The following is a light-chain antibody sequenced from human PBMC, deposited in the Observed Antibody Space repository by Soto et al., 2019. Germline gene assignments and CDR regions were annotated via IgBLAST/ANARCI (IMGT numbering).Light chain of an antibody. CDR1: SSDVGSYNL. CDR3: CSYAGSSTVV. V-gene: IGLV2-23*01. J-gene: IGLJ2*01. CDR2: EGS. Sequence: QSALTQPASVSGSPGQSITISCTGTSSDVGSYNLVSWYQQHPGKAPKLMIYEGSTRPSGVPNRFSGSKSGNTASLTISGLQAEDEADYYCCSYAGSSTVVFGGGTKLTVL.